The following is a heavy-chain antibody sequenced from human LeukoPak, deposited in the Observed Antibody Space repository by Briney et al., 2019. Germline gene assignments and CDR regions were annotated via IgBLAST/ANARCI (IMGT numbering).Heavy chain of an antibody. J-gene: IGHJ4*02. V-gene: IGHV1-18*01. D-gene: IGHD3-22*01. CDR2: ISAYNGNT. CDR1: GYTFTSYG. CDR3: ARATWTPYDSSGHDY. Sequence: ASVKVSCKASGYTFTSYGISWVRQAPGQGLEWMGWISAYNGNTNYAQKLQGRVTMTTDTSTSTAYMELRSLRSDDTAVYYCARATWTPYDSSGHDYWGQGTLVTVSS.